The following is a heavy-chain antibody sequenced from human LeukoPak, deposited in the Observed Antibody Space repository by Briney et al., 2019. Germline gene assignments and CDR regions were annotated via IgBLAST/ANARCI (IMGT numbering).Heavy chain of an antibody. Sequence: PGGSLRLSCAASGFTFSSYWMSWVRQAPGKGLEWVANIKQDGSEKYYVDSVKGRFTISRDNAKNSLYLQMNSLRAEDTAVYYCARDPYLITMIVVVAHGMDVWGQGTTVTVSS. CDR3: ARDPYLITMIVVVAHGMDV. J-gene: IGHJ6*02. D-gene: IGHD3-22*01. V-gene: IGHV3-7*01. CDR2: IKQDGSEK. CDR1: GFTFSSYW.